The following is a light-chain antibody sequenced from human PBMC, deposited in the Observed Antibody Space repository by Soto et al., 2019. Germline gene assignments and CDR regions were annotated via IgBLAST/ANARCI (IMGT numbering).Light chain of an antibody. CDR2: AAS. CDR3: QQLNSYPLT. J-gene: IGKJ4*01. CDR1: QGISSY. Sequence: DIQLTQSPSFLSASVGDRFTITCRASQGISSYLSWYQQKPGKAPKILIYAASTLQTGVPSRFSGSGSGTDFTLTISSLQPEDFATYYCQQLNSYPLTFGGGTKVDIK. V-gene: IGKV1-9*01.